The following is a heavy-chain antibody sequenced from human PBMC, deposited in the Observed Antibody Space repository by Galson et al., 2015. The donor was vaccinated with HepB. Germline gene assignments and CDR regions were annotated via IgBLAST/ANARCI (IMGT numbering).Heavy chain of an antibody. V-gene: IGHV4-59*08. CDR1: GGSISSYY. J-gene: IGHJ4*02. CDR3: ARATVTTKDLGY. D-gene: IGHD4-17*01. CDR2: IYYSGST. Sequence: LSLTCTVSGGSISSYYWSWIRQPPGKGLEWIGYIYYSGSTNYNPSLKSRVTISVDTSKNQFSLKLSSVTAADTAVYYCARATVTTKDLGYWGQGTLVTVSS.